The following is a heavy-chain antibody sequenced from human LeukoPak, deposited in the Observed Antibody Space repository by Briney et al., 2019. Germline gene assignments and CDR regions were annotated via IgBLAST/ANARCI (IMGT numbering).Heavy chain of an antibody. Sequence: PSETLSLTCTVSGGSISSYYWSWIRQPPGKGLEWIGYIYYSGSTNYNPSLKSRVTISVDTSKNQFSLKLSSVTAADTAVYYCARELGSATNWFDPWGQGTLVTVSS. CDR2: IYYSGST. V-gene: IGHV4-59*12. J-gene: IGHJ5*02. CDR1: GGSISSYY. CDR3: ARELGSATNWFDP. D-gene: IGHD1-26*01.